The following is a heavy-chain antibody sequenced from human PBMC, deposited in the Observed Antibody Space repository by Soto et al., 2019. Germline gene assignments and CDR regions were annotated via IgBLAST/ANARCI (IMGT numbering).Heavy chain of an antibody. Sequence: GGSLRLSCAASGFTFSSYWMSWVRQAPGRGLEWVANIKQDGSEKYYVDSVKGRFTISRDNAKSSLYLQMNSLRAEDTAVYYCARDQFEYYYDSSGSEAFDIWGQGTMVTVS. V-gene: IGHV3-7*01. J-gene: IGHJ3*02. D-gene: IGHD3-22*01. CDR1: GFTFSSYW. CDR2: IKQDGSEK. CDR3: ARDQFEYYYDSSGSEAFDI.